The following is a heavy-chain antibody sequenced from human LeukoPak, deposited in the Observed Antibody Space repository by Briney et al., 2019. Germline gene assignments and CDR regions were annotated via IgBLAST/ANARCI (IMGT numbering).Heavy chain of an antibody. CDR2: ISGSGGGT. J-gene: IGHJ4*02. CDR1: GFTFSSYA. Sequence: GGSLRLSCAASGFTFSSYAMSWVRQAPGTRLEWVSAISGSGGGTYYADSVKGRFTISRDNSKSTLFLQMNSLRAEDTAVYYCAKDPRVGSRVATPCHWGQGTLVTVSS. D-gene: IGHD5-24*01. CDR3: AKDPRVGSRVATPCH. V-gene: IGHV3-23*01.